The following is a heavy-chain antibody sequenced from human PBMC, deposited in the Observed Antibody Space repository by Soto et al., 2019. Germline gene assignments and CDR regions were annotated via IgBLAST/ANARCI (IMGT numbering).Heavy chain of an antibody. CDR1: VYTFTSYA. CDR2: INAGNGNT. D-gene: IGHD3-3*01. V-gene: IGHV1-3*01. J-gene: IGHJ6*02. Sequence: XSVKVSCKASVYTFTSYAMHWVRQAPGQRLEWMGWINAGNGNTKYSQKFQGRVTITRDTSASTAYMELNSLRDEDTAVYYCARVSDFFYGMDVWGQGTTVTVSS. CDR3: ARVSDFFYGMDV.